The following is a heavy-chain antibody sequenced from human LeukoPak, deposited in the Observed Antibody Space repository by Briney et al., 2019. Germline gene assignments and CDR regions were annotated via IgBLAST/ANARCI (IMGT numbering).Heavy chain of an antibody. Sequence: SETLSLTCTVSGGSISSYYWSWIRQPPGKGLEWIGYIYYSGSTNYNPSLKSRVTISVDTSKNQFSLKLSSVIAADTAVYYCARVYSSSWFGWFDPWGQGTLVTVSS. CDR3: ARVYSSSWFGWFDP. CDR2: IYYSGST. D-gene: IGHD6-13*01. CDR1: GGSISSYY. J-gene: IGHJ5*02. V-gene: IGHV4-59*01.